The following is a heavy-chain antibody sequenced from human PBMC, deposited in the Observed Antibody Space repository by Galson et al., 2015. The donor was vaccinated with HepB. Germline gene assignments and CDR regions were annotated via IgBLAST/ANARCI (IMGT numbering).Heavy chain of an antibody. V-gene: IGHV3-23*01. Sequence: SLRLSCAASGFAFSHHAMGWVRQAPGKGPEWVSNIRGSGDDTKYADSVKGRFTISRDNLETMVFLQMNSLRVEDTAVYYCARDRTYHDFWRGFDLWGQGTMVTVSS. J-gene: IGHJ3*01. D-gene: IGHD3-3*01. CDR3: ARDRTYHDFWRGFDL. CDR1: GFAFSHHA. CDR2: IRGSGDDT.